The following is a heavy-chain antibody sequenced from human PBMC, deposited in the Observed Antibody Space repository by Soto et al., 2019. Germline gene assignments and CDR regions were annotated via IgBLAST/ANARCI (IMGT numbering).Heavy chain of an antibody. CDR3: ARWDVDTAMVNAFDI. V-gene: IGHV4-31*03. CDR1: GGSISSGGYY. D-gene: IGHD5-18*01. CDR2: IYYSGST. J-gene: IGHJ3*02. Sequence: PSETLSLTCTVSGGSISSGGYYWSWIRQHPGKGLEWIGYIYYSGSTYYNPSLKSRVTISVDTSKNQFSLKLSSVTAADTAVYYCARWDVDTAMVNAFDIWGQGTMVTV.